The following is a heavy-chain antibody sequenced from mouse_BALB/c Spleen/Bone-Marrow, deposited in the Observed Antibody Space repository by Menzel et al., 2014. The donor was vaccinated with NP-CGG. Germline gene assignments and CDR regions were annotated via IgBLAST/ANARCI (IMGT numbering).Heavy chain of an antibody. CDR2: IRLKSNNYAT. V-gene: IGHV6-6*02. Sequence: DVKVEESGGGLVQPGGSMKLSCVASGFTFSNYWMNWVRPSPEKGLEWVAEIRLKSNNYATHYAESVKGRFTISRDDSKSSVYLQMNNLRAEDTGIYYCTTGFAYWGQGTLVIVSA. CDR3: TTGFAY. J-gene: IGHJ3*01. CDR1: GFTFSNYW.